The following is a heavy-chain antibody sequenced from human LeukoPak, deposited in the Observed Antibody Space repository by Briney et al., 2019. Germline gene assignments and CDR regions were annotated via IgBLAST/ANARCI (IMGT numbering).Heavy chain of an antibody. CDR3: ARKKAAPGEGYYYYMDV. Sequence: SVKVSCKASGGTFSSYAISWVRQAPGQGLEWMGRIIPIFDTPNYAQKFQGRVTITTDESTSTAYMELSRLRSDDTAVYYCARKKAAPGEGYYYYMDVWGKGTTVTVSS. D-gene: IGHD1-14*01. CDR2: IIPIFDTP. CDR1: GGTFSSYA. J-gene: IGHJ6*03. V-gene: IGHV1-69*05.